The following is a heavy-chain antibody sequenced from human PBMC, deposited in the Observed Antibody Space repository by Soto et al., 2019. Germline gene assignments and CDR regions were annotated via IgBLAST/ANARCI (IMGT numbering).Heavy chain of an antibody. CDR1: GGSISSYY. V-gene: IGHV4-59*01. D-gene: IGHD5-12*01. J-gene: IGHJ4*02. Sequence: SXTLSLTCTVSGGSISSYYWSWIRQPPGKGLEWIGYIYYSGSTNYNPSLKSRVTISVDTSKNQFSLKLSSVTAADTAVYYCARGEMATITGGYYFDYWGQGTLVTVSS. CDR3: ARGEMATITGGYYFDY. CDR2: IYYSGST.